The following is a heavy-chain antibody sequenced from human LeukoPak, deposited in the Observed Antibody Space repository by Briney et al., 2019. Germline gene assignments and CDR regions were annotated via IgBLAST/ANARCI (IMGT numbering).Heavy chain of an antibody. D-gene: IGHD1-1*01. Sequence: GGSLRLSCTASGFSFSTYSMNWVRQALGKGLEWVSYIVGSSSNIYYADSVKGRFTISRDNAKNSLYLQMDSLRAEDTAVYYCATDSPETAAFDYWGQGTLVTVSS. J-gene: IGHJ4*02. V-gene: IGHV3-48*04. CDR3: ATDSPETAAFDY. CDR2: IVGSSSNI. CDR1: GFSFSTYS.